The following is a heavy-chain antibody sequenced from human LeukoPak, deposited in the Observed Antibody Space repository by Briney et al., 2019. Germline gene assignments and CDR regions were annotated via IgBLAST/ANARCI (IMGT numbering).Heavy chain of an antibody. CDR2: ISYDGSNK. Sequence: PGGSLRLACAASAFTFSSYAMNWVRQAPGKGLEWVAAISYDGSNKYYADSVKGRFTISRDNSKNTLYLQMNSLRAEDTAVYYCAKETLGYCSGGSCYYHDYWGQGTLVTVSS. CDR3: AKETLGYCSGGSCYYHDY. D-gene: IGHD2-15*01. J-gene: IGHJ4*02. CDR1: AFTFSSYA. V-gene: IGHV3-30*04.